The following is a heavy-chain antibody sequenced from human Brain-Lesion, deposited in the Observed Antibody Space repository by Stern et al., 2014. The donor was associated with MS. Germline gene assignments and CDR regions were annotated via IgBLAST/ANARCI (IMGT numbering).Heavy chain of an antibody. V-gene: IGHV3-9*01. CDR3: AKDGAGYYYDSSGAFDI. Sequence: VQLVESGGGLGQPGRSLRLSCAASGFNFDDYAMHWVRQAPGKGLEWVSGISWNSGSIGYADSVKGRFTISRDNAKNSLYLQMNSLRAEDTALYYCAKDGAGYYYDSSGAFDIWGQGTMVTVSS. D-gene: IGHD3-22*01. CDR1: GFNFDDYA. J-gene: IGHJ3*02. CDR2: ISWNSGSI.